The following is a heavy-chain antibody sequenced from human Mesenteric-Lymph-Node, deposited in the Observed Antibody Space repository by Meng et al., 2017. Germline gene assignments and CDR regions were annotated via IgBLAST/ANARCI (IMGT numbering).Heavy chain of an antibody. J-gene: IGHJ3*01. D-gene: IGHD2-15*01. CDR3: AREKVVDFDYAFDV. Sequence: GGSLRLSCAASGFTFGDYFITWVRQAPGQGLEWIAYIGRSENIIFYADSVKGRFTISRDNGRNSLYLEMNSLRAEDTAMYYCAREKVVDFDYAFDVWGQGTMVTVSS. CDR2: IGRSENII. CDR1: GFTFGDYF. V-gene: IGHV3-11*04.